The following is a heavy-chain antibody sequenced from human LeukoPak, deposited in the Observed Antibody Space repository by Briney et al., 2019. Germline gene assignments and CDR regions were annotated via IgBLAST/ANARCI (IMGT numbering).Heavy chain of an antibody. CDR3: ARHWALEYSSAPTATHDY. J-gene: IGHJ4*02. V-gene: IGHV4-39*01. CDR2: IYYSGST. D-gene: IGHD6-6*01. Sequence: PSETLSLTCTVSGGSISSSSYYWGWIRQPPGTGLEWIGSIYYSGSTYYNPSLKSRVTISVDTSKNQFSLKLSSVAAADTAVYYCARHWALEYSSAPTATHDYWGQGTLVTVSS. CDR1: GGSISSSSYY.